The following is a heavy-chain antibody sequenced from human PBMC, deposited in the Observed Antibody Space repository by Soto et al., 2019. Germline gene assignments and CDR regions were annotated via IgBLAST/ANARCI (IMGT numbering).Heavy chain of an antibody. CDR1: GFTFSTSA. D-gene: IGHD2-8*01. CDR3: VASVFSFDY. V-gene: IGHV3-30*01. Sequence: HVQLVESGGGVVQPGRSLRLSCAASGFTFSTSAMHWVRKAPGKGLEWVAVISYDGTNEHYEDSVKGRFTVSRDNYRNTLSLQMYSLRPEDTSMYYCVASVFSFDYWGHGRLVNVSS. CDR2: ISYDGTNE. J-gene: IGHJ4*01.